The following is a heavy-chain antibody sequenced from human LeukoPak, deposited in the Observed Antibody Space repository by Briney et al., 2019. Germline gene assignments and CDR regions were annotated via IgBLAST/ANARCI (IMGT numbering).Heavy chain of an antibody. Sequence: GGSLRLSCAASGFPFSTYAMNWVRQAPGKGLEWVSAIRGSGGSTYYADSVKGRFTISRDNSKNTLYLQMNSLRAEDTAVYYCAKDILVVPAAIGGQGVPAVYGMDVWGQGTTVTVSS. CDR3: AKDILVVPAAIGGQGVPAVYGMDV. CDR2: IRGSGGST. CDR1: GFPFSTYA. V-gene: IGHV3-23*01. J-gene: IGHJ6*02. D-gene: IGHD2-2*01.